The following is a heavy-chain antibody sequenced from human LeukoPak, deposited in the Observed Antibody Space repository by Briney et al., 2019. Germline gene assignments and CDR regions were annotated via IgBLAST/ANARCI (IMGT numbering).Heavy chain of an antibody. Sequence: SETLSLTCTVSGGSISSYYWSWIRQPPGKGLEWIGYIYNSGSTNYNPSLKSRVTISIDTSKNQFSLKLDSVTAADTAVYYCARALPGGTAMVIGVFDYWGQGTLVTVSS. CDR1: GGSISSYY. D-gene: IGHD5-18*01. CDR2: IYNSGST. CDR3: ARALPGGTAMVIGVFDY. V-gene: IGHV4-59*01. J-gene: IGHJ4*02.